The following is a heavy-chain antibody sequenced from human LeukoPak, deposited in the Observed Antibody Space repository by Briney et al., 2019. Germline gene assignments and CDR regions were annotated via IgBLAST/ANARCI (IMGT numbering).Heavy chain of an antibody. CDR2: IKQDGSEK. D-gene: IGHD3-22*01. J-gene: IGHJ4*02. CDR3: ARERDYYDSSSVDY. Sequence: GGSLGLSCAASGFTFSSYWMSWVRQAPGKGLEWVANIKQDGSEKYYVDSVKGRFTISRDNAKNSLYLQMNSLRAEDTAVYYCARERDYYDSSSVDYWGQGTLVTVSS. CDR1: GFTFSSYW. V-gene: IGHV3-7*01.